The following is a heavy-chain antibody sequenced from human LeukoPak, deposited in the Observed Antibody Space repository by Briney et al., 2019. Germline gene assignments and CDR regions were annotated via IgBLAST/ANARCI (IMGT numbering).Heavy chain of an antibody. CDR2: ISYDGSNK. Sequence: GGSLRLSCAASGFTFSSYAMHWVRQAPGKGLEWVAVISYDGSNKYYADSVKGRFTISRDNSKNTLYLQTNSLRAEDTAVYYCARDRRISGWYFDLWGRGTLVTVSS. J-gene: IGHJ2*01. CDR3: ARDRRISGWYFDL. D-gene: IGHD3-10*01. CDR1: GFTFSSYA. V-gene: IGHV3-30*04.